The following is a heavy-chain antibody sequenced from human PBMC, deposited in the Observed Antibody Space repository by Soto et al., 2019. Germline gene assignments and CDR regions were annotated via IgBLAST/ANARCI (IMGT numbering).Heavy chain of an antibody. J-gene: IGHJ6*02. CDR2: IYWDDDK. Sequence: QITLKESGPTLVKPTQTLTLTCTFSGFSLSTSGVSVGWVRQPPGKALEWLGFIYWDDDKRYIPSLKSRLTITKDTSKNQVVLTMTNMDPVDTATYYCAHSFPYYYGMDVWGQGTTVTVSS. CDR3: AHSFPYYYGMDV. V-gene: IGHV2-5*02. CDR1: GFSLSTSGVS.